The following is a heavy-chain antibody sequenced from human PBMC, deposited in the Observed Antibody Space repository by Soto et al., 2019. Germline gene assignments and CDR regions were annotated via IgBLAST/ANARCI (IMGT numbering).Heavy chain of an antibody. CDR2: IKSKTDGGTT. D-gene: IGHD3-16*01. V-gene: IGHV3-15*01. CDR3: TTTATHYIWGSWSSYFDY. J-gene: IGHJ4*02. Sequence: GGSLRFSCAASGFTFSNAWMSWVRQAPGKGLEWVGRIKSKTDGGTTDYAAPVKGRFTISRDDSKNTLYLQMNSLKTEDTAVYYCTTTATHYIWGSWSSYFDYWGQGTLVTVSS. CDR1: GFTFSNAW.